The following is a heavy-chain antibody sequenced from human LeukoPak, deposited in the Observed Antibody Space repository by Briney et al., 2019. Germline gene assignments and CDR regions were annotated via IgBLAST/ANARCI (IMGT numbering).Heavy chain of an antibody. CDR2: INPSGGST. CDR1: GYTFTSYY. J-gene: IGHJ4*02. V-gene: IGHV1-46*01. CDR3: VRDTDPWGPWSSPGPDYQFGY. D-gene: IGHD3-16*01. Sequence: ASVKVSCKASGYTFTSYYMHWVRQAPGQGLEWMGIINPSGGSTSYAQKFQGRVTMTRDTSTSTVYMEVSSLRSEDTAVYYCVRDTDPWGPWSSPGPDYQFGYWGQGTLVTVSS.